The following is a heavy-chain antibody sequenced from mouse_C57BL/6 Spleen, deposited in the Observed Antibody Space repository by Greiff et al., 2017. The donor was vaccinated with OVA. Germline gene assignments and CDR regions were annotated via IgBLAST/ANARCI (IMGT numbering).Heavy chain of an antibody. CDR1: GFSFNTYA. Sequence: GGGLVQPKGSLKLPCAAPGFSFNTYAMNWVRQAPGKGLEWVARIRSKSNNYATYYADSVKDRFTISRDDSESMLYLQMNNLKTEDPAMYYCVKGLLTGTYWGQGTLVTVSA. CDR3: VKGLLTGTY. V-gene: IGHV10-1*01. CDR2: IRSKSNNYAT. D-gene: IGHD2-3*01. J-gene: IGHJ3*01.